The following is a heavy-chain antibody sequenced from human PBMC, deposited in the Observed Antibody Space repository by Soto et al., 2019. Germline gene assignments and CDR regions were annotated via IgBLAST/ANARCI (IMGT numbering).Heavy chain of an antibody. Sequence: GGSLRLSCAASGFSFSSYAMSWVRQAPGKGLGWVSAISSTGGSTFYADSVKGRFTISRDNSRNTLYLQMNSLRAEDTAIYYCAKYQPMTQPRPYFDYWGQGTLVTVSS. V-gene: IGHV3-23*01. CDR1: GFSFSSYA. CDR3: AKYQPMTQPRPYFDY. J-gene: IGHJ4*02. D-gene: IGHD3-22*01. CDR2: ISSTGGST.